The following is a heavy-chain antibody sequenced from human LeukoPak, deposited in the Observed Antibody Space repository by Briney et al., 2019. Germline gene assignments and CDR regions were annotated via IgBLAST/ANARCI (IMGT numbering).Heavy chain of an antibody. Sequence: PGGSLRLSCAASGFTVSSNYMSWVRQAPGKGLEWVSVIYSGGSTYYADSVKGRFTISRDNSKNTLYLQMNSLRAEDTAVYYCARELRYCSRTSCLDWFDPWGQGTLVTVSS. CDR1: GFTVSSNY. CDR3: ARELRYCSRTSCLDWFDP. D-gene: IGHD2-2*01. CDR2: IYSGGST. V-gene: IGHV3-53*01. J-gene: IGHJ5*02.